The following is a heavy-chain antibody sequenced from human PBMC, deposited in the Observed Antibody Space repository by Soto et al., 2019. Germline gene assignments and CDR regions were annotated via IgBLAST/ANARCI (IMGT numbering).Heavy chain of an antibody. V-gene: IGHV1-69*13. CDR2: IIPIFGTA. J-gene: IGHJ6*02. CDR1: GGTFSSYA. D-gene: IGHD4-17*01. CDR3: ARADYGDYAGHYYYRMDV. Sequence: ASVKVSCKASGGTFSSYAISWVRQAPGQGLEWMGGIIPIFGTANYAQKFQGRVTITADESTSTAYMELSSLRSEDTAVYYCARADYGDYAGHYYYRMDVWGQGTTVTVSS.